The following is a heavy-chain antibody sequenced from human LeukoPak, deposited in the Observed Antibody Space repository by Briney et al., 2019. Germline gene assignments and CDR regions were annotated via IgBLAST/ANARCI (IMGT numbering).Heavy chain of an antibody. D-gene: IGHD1-26*01. CDR2: ISGNSGSI. CDR1: GFTFGSYS. V-gene: IGHV3-48*04. CDR3: ARDPYSGSYGPYYYYYMDV. Sequence: PGGSLRLSCAASGFTFGSYSMNWVRQAPGKGLEGVSGISGNSGSIGYADSVKGRFTISRDNAKNSLYLQMNSLRAEDAALYFCARDPYSGSYGPYYYYYMDVWGKGPTVTISS. J-gene: IGHJ6*03.